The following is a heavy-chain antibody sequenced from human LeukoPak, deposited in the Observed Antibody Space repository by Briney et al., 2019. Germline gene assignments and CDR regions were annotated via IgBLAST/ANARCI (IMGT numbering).Heavy chain of an antibody. Sequence: SETLSLTCTVSGGSISSGDYYWRWIRQPPGKGLEWIGYIYYSGSTYYNPSLKSRVTISVDTSKNQFSLKLSSVTAADTAVYFCARVSRSNWYYYWGQGTLVTASS. J-gene: IGHJ4*02. D-gene: IGHD6-13*01. CDR1: GGSISSGDYY. CDR2: IYYSGST. CDR3: ARVSRSNWYYY. V-gene: IGHV4-30-4*01.